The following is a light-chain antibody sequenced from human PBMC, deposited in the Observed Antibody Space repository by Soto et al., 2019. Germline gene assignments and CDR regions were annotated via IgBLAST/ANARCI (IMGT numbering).Light chain of an antibody. CDR2: EVS. CDR3: SSYATSNTLGYV. J-gene: IGLJ1*01. Sequence: QSALTQPASVSGSPGQSITISCTGTSSDVGSYNYVSWYQQHPGKAPKLMIYEVSNRPSGVSNRFSGSKSGNTASLTISGLQAEDEADYYCSSYATSNTLGYVFGTGTKVTVL. V-gene: IGLV2-14*01. CDR1: SSDVGSYNY.